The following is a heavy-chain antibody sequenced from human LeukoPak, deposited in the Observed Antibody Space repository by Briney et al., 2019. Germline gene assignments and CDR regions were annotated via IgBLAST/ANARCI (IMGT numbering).Heavy chain of an antibody. Sequence: GGSLRLSCAASGFTFSSYSMSWVRQAPGKGLEWVAHISSRSNYIYYADSLKGRFTISRDNAKNSLYLQMNSLRAEDTAVYYCAELGITMIGGVWGKGTTVTISS. CDR1: GFTFSSYS. CDR2: ISSRSNYI. J-gene: IGHJ6*04. D-gene: IGHD3-10*02. V-gene: IGHV3-21*01. CDR3: AELGITMIGGV.